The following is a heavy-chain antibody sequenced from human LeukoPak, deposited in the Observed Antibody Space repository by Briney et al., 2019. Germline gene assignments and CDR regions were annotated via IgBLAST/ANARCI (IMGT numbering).Heavy chain of an antibody. CDR3: VRGTGY. V-gene: IGHV3-64D*06. J-gene: IGHJ4*02. Sequence: GGSLRLSCSVSGFTFSTYVMHWVRQAPGKGREYVSSISRNGDNTYYADSVKGRFTISRDNSKNTLYLQMSSLRADDTAVYYCVRGTGYWGQGTLVTVSS. CDR1: GFTFSTYV. CDR2: ISRNGDNT.